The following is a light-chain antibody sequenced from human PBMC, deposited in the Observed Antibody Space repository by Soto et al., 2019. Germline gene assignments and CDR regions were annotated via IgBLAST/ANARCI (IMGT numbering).Light chain of an antibody. CDR2: LGS. CDR3: MQALQIRVE. J-gene: IGKJ1*01. Sequence: DSVMTQFPLSLSVTPGEPASISCRSSQSLLHSNGYNYLDWYVQKPGQSPQLLIYLGSNRASGVPDRFSGSGSGTDFTLKISRVEADDVGVYYCMQALQIRVEFGQGTKVELK. CDR1: QSLLHSNGYNY. V-gene: IGKV2-28*01.